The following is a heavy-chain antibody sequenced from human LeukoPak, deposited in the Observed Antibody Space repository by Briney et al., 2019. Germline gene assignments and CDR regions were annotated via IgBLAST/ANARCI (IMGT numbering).Heavy chain of an antibody. D-gene: IGHD2-21*01. Sequence: SETLSLTCTVSGGSISSGGYYWSWIRQHPGKGLEWIGYIYYSGSTYYNPSLKSRVTISVDTSKNQFSLKLSSVTAADTAVYYCARGRGDNFDYWGQGTLFTVSS. CDR3: ARGRGDNFDY. CDR1: GGSISSGGYY. J-gene: IGHJ4*02. CDR2: IYYSGST. V-gene: IGHV4-31*03.